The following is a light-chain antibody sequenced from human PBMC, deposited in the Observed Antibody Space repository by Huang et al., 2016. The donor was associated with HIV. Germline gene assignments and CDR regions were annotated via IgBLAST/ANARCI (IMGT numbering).Light chain of an antibody. J-gene: IGKJ2*01. CDR1: QSVSGSY. Sequence: EIVLTQSPGTLSLSPGERATLSCRASQSVSGSYLAWYQQKPGQAPRLLIYGTSSRATGIPARFSGSGSGTDFTLTITRLEPEDFAVFYCQQFGSSPYTFGQGTKLEI. CDR2: GTS. V-gene: IGKV3-20*01. CDR3: QQFGSSPYT.